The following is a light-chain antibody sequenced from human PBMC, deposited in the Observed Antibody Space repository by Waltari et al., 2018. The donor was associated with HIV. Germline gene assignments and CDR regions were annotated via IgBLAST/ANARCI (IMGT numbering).Light chain of an antibody. J-gene: IGKJ1*01. CDR1: QSVSSN. Sequence: EIVMTQSPATLSVSPGERATLSCRPSQSVSSNLAWYQHKPGQAPRLLIYESSTRATGIPARFSGSGSGKEFTLTISSLQSEDLAVYYCQQYNSWPGTFGQGTKVEIK. CDR2: ESS. CDR3: QQYNSWPGT. V-gene: IGKV3-15*01.